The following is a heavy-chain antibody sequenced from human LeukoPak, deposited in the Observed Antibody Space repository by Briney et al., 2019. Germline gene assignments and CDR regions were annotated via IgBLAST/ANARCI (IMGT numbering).Heavy chain of an antibody. J-gene: IGHJ5*02. V-gene: IGHV4-34*01. D-gene: IGHD5-18*01. CDR2: INHSGST. CDR1: GFTFSSYA. CDR3: ARGIQLWLRGWFDP. Sequence: GSLRLSCAASGFTFSSYAMSWIRQPPGKGLEWIGEINHSGSTNYNPSLKSRVTISVDTSKDQFSLKLSSVTAADTAVYYCARGIQLWLRGWFDPWGQGTLVTVSS.